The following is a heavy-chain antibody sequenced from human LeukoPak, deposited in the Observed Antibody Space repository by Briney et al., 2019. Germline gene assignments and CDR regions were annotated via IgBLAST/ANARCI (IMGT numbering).Heavy chain of an antibody. CDR2: IKNDGSRT. D-gene: IGHD2-15*01. V-gene: IGHV3-74*01. J-gene: IGHJ4*02. CDR1: GFTFSRYW. CDR3: VREPYCSGGSCYTSGFDC. Sequence: GGSLRLSCTVSGFTFSRYWMHWVRQAPGKGLVWVSRIKNDGSRTTYADAVKGRFTISRDNAKNTLYLQMNSLSADDTAVYYCVREPYCSGGSCYTSGFDCWGQGTLVTVSS.